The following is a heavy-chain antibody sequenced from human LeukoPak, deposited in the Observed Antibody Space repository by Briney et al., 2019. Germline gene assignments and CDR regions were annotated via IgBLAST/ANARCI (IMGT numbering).Heavy chain of an antibody. J-gene: IGHJ4*02. CDR1: GYTFTSYY. V-gene: IGHV1-46*01. Sequence: ASVKVSCKASGYTFTSYYMHWVRQAPGQGPEWMGVINPSGGSTTSYAQKIQGRVTMTRDTSMSTVTMELSSLRSEDTAVYYCARGTLRYFDFWGQGTLVTVSS. CDR2: INPSGGSTT. D-gene: IGHD3-9*01. CDR3: ARGTLRYFDF.